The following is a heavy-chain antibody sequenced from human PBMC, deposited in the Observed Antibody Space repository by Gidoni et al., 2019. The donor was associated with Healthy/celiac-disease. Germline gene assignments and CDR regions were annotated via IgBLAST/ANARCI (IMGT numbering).Heavy chain of an antibody. J-gene: IGHJ4*02. CDR3: TSENDYYDSSGPD. CDR1: GFPFSCSA. CDR2: IRSKANSYAT. D-gene: IGHD3-22*01. Sequence: EVQLVEYGGGLVQPGGSLKLSCAASGFPFSCSAMHWVRQASGKGLEWVGRIRSKANSYATAYAASVKGRFTISRDDSKNTAYLQMNSLKTEDTAVYYCTSENDYYDSSGPDWGQGTLVTVSS. V-gene: IGHV3-73*02.